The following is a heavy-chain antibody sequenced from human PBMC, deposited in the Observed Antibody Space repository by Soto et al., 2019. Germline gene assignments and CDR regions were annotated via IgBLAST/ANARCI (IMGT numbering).Heavy chain of an antibody. CDR1: GGSFSGYY. J-gene: IGHJ6*03. CDR3: ARGPEIYYYYMDV. Sequence: ASETLSLTCAVYGGSFSGYYWSWIRQPPGKGLEWIGEINHSGSTNYNPSLKSRVTISVDTSKNQFSLKLSSVTAADTAVYYCARGPEIYYYYMDVWGKGTTVTVSS. CDR2: INHSGST. V-gene: IGHV4-34*01.